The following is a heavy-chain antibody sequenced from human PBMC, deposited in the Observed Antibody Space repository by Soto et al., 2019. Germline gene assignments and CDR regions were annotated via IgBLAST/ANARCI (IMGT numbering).Heavy chain of an antibody. CDR2: LSYDGSNK. D-gene: IGHD6-6*01. CDR3: AAINGQYSSSYYFDY. Sequence: QVQLVESGGGVVQPGRSLRLSCAASGFTFSSYGMHWVRQAPGKGLEWVAVLSYDGSNKYYADSVKGRFTISRDNSKNTLYLQMNSLRAEDTAVYYCAAINGQYSSSYYFDYWGQGTLVTVSS. J-gene: IGHJ4*02. V-gene: IGHV3-30*03. CDR1: GFTFSSYG.